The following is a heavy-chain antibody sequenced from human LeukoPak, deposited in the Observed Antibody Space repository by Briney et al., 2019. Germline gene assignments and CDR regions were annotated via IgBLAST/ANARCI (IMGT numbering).Heavy chain of an antibody. V-gene: IGHV1-69*05. CDR1: GGTFSSYA. Sequence: ASVKVSCKASGGTFSSYAISWVRQAPGQGLEWMGGIIPIFGTANCAQKFQGRVTITTDESTSTAYMELSSLRSEDTAVYYCARQNIAARDWFDYWGQGTLVTVSS. CDR2: IIPIFGTA. J-gene: IGHJ4*02. D-gene: IGHD6-6*01. CDR3: ARQNIAARDWFDY.